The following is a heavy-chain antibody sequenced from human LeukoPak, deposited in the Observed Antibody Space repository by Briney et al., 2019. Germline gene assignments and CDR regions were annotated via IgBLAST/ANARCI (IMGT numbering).Heavy chain of an antibody. CDR3: AARDNGNDLLSYHAMDV. V-gene: IGHV1-69*06. CDR1: GGSLRRYS. CDR2: IMLVLDTG. D-gene: IGHD1-1*01. J-gene: IGHJ6*04. Sequence: AAAKVSCQASGGSLRRYSFAWVRPAPGQGLEWMGGIMLVLDTGSYAQGCQGRVTITADRSTSTAYMELRSLKPEDTALYYCAARDNGNDLLSYHAMDVWGNGTTVTVSS.